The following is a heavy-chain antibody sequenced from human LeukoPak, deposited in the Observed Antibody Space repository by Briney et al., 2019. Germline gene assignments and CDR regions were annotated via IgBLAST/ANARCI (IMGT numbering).Heavy chain of an antibody. CDR3: ARDQDSSGWYNYFDY. CDR2: IYFGGSGGT. Sequence: KPSETLSLTCTVSGGSFSSTNYFWGWIRQPPGKGLEWIGTIYFGGSGGTYYNPSLRSRITISVDTSKNQFSLNLSSVTAADTAVYYCARDQDSSGWYNYFDYWGQGTLVTVSS. V-gene: IGHV4-39*07. CDR1: GGSFSSTNYF. D-gene: IGHD6-19*01. J-gene: IGHJ4*02.